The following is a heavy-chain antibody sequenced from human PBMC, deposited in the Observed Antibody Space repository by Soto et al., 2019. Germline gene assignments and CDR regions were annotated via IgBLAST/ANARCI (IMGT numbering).Heavy chain of an antibody. J-gene: IGHJ3*01. CDR2: MNPNSGNT. CDR1: XYTFTSHD. V-gene: IGHV1-8*01. CDR3: ARGVK. D-gene: IGHD3-22*01. Sequence: QVQLVQSGAEXXKPXXXVXXXXKXXXYTFTSHDINWVRQATGQGREWMGWMNPNSGNTGYAQKFQGRVTMTRSASTSTAYMELSSLRSEDTAVYYCARGVKWGQGTMVTVSS.